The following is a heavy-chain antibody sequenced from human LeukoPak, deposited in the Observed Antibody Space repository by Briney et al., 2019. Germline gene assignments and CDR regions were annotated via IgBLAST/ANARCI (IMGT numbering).Heavy chain of an antibody. J-gene: IGHJ5*02. CDR1: GGSISSYY. D-gene: IGHD3-22*01. CDR2: IYTSGST. Sequence: SETLSLTCTVSGGSISSYYWSWIRQPAGKGLEWIGRIYTSGSTNYNPSFKSRVTMSVDTSKNQFSLKLSSVTAADTAVYYCARTSHYYDSSGYSRWFDPWGQGTLVTVSS. CDR3: ARTSHYYDSSGYSRWFDP. V-gene: IGHV4-4*07.